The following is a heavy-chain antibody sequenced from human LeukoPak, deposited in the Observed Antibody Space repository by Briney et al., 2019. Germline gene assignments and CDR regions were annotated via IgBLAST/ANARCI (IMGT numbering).Heavy chain of an antibody. CDR2: IIPIFGTA. D-gene: IGHD5-18*01. J-gene: IGHJ4*02. CDR1: GGTFSSYA. CDR3: ARGYSYGYGGFGY. Sequence: SVTVSCKASGGTFSSYAISWVRQAPGQGLEWMGGIIPIFGTANYAQKFQGRVTITADESTSTAYMELSSLRSEDTAVYYCARGYSYGYGGFGYWGQGTLVTVSS. V-gene: IGHV1-69*13.